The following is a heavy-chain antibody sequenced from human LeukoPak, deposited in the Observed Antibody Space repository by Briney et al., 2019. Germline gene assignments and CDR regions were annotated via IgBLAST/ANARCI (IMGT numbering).Heavy chain of an antibody. D-gene: IGHD3-16*01. J-gene: IGHJ4*02. CDR2: IHYSGST. CDR3: ARHQMGANTFDY. Sequence: PSETLSLTCTVSGGSISSYYWSWIRQPPGKGLEWIGYIHYSGSTNYNPSLKSRVAISVDKSKNQFSLNLYSVTAADTAVYYCARHQMGANTFDYWGQGTLVTVSS. CDR1: GGSISSYY. V-gene: IGHV4-59*08.